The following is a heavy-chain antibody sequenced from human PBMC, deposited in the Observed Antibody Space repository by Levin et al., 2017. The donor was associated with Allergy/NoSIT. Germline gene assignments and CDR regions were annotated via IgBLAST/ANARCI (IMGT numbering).Heavy chain of an antibody. CDR3: ASDRGYREFDY. V-gene: IGHV3-21*01. CDR1: GFTFSSYS. Sequence: GESLKISCAASGFTFSSYSMNWVRQAPGKGLEWVSSISSSSSYIYYADSVKGRFTISRDNAKNSLYLQMNSLRAEDTAVYYCASDRGYREFDYWGQGTLVTVSS. D-gene: IGHD5-18*01. J-gene: IGHJ4*02. CDR2: ISSSSSYI.